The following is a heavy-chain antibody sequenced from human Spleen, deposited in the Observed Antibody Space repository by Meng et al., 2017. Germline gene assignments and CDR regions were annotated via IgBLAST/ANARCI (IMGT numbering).Heavy chain of an antibody. CDR3: ASFDHIPRRNYFDY. CDR1: GGSISTSGYY. J-gene: IGHJ4*02. D-gene: IGHD2-21*01. CDR2: IYHSGST. V-gene: IGHV4-39*01. Sequence: QPQLQESGPGLVKPSEALSLTCSVSGGSISTSGYYWGWIRQPPGKGLEWIGEIYHSGSTNYNPSLKSRVSISVDTSKNQFSLNLNSMTAADTAVYYCASFDHIPRRNYFDYWGQGTLVTVSS.